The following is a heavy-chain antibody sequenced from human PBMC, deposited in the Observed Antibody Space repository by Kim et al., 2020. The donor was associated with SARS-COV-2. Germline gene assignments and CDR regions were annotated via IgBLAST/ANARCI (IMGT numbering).Heavy chain of an antibody. CDR1: GGSFSGYY. CDR2: INHSGST. CDR3: AGGSRRGYYGMDV. J-gene: IGHJ6*02. V-gene: IGHV4-34*01. Sequence: SETLSLTCAVYGGSFSGYYWSWIRQPPGKGLEWIGEINHSGSTNYNPSLKSRVTISVDTSKNQFSLKLSSVTAADTAVYYCAGGSRRGYYGMDVWGQGTTVTVSS.